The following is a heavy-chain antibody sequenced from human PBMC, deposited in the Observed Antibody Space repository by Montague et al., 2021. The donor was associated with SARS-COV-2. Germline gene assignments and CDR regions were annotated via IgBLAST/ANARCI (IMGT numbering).Heavy chain of an antibody. CDR2: ISSSSSTI. V-gene: IGHV3-48*02. J-gene: IGHJ3*02. CDR1: GFTFSSYS. D-gene: IGHD3-22*01. Sequence: SLRLSCAASGFTFSSYSMNWVRQAPGKGLEWVSYISSSSSTIYYADSVKGRFTISRDNAKNSLYLQMNSLRDEDTAVYYCARLDLEDLTYYYDSSGFAFDIWGQGTMVTVSS. CDR3: ARLDLEDLTYYYDSSGFAFDI.